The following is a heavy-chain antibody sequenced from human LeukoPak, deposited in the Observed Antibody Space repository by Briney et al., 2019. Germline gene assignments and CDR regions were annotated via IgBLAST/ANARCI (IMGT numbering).Heavy chain of an antibody. CDR1: GGSFSGYY. CDR3: ATITTYYYDSNGALGGSFDI. CDR2: VNHRGST. Sequence: SETLSLTCAVYGGSFSGYYWSWIRQPPGKGLEWIGEVNHRGSTNYNPSLKSRVTISVDTSKNQFSLKLSSVTAADTAVSSCATITTYYYDSNGALGGSFDIWGQGTKVTVSS. V-gene: IGHV4-34*01. D-gene: IGHD3-22*01. J-gene: IGHJ3*02.